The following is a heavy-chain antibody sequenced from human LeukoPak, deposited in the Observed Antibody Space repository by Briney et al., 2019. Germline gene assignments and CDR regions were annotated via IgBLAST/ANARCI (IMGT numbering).Heavy chain of an antibody. D-gene: IGHD6-6*01. V-gene: IGHV3-21*01. CDR3: ARGAYSSSSGNY. Sequence: GGSLRLSCAASGFTFSSYSMNWVRQAPGKGLEWVSSISFSSNYIYYADSVKGRFTISRDNAKNSLYLQMNSLRAEDTAVYYCARGAYSSSSGNYWGQGTLVTVSS. CDR1: GFTFSSYS. CDR2: ISFSSNYI. J-gene: IGHJ4*02.